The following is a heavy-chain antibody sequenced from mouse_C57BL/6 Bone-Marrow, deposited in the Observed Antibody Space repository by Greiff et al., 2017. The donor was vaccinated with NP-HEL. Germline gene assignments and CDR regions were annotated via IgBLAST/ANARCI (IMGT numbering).Heavy chain of an antibody. Sequence: EVQLMESGGGLVQSGRSLRLSCATSGFTFSDFYMEWVRQAPGKGLEWIAASRNKANDYTTEYSASVKGRFIVSRDTSQSILYLQMNALRAEDTAIYYCARDAGLRHWYFDVWGTGTTVTVSS. CDR2: SRNKANDYTT. J-gene: IGHJ1*03. D-gene: IGHD2-4*01. V-gene: IGHV7-1*01. CDR1: GFTFSDFY. CDR3: ARDAGLRHWYFDV.